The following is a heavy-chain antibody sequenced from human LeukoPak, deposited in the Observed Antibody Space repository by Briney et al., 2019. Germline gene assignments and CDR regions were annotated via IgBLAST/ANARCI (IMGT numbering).Heavy chain of an antibody. J-gene: IGHJ4*02. CDR2: ISGSGGST. CDR3: AKAITASWALDY. CDR1: GFTFSSSW. V-gene: IGHV3-23*01. D-gene: IGHD6-6*01. Sequence: GGSLRLSCAASGFTFSSSWMAWVRQAPGKGLEWVSAISGSGGSTYYADSVKGRFTISRDNSKNTLSLQMNSLRVEDTAIYYCAKAITASWALDYWGQGILVTVSS.